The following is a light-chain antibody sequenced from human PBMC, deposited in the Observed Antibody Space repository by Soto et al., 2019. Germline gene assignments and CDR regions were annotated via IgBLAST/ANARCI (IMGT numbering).Light chain of an antibody. CDR1: QDISNY. Sequence: DIQMTQSPSSLSASVGDRVTITCQASQDISNYLNWYQQKPGKAPKLLMSDASNLETGVPSRFSGSGSGTDFTFTISSVHPEDIATYYCQQCDNPPCFGEGTKVEIK. J-gene: IGKJ4*01. V-gene: IGKV1-33*01. CDR2: DAS. CDR3: QQCDNPPC.